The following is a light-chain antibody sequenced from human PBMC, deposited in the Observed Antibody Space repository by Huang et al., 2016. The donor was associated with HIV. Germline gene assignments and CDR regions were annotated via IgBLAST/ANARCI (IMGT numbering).Light chain of an antibody. CDR2: GAA. Sequence: EIVMTQSPATMSLSPGERATLSCRASQSVSSNLAWYQQKHCQAPRLLIYGAATRVTGFPARFSGSGSGTEFTLTISSLQSEDFAVYYCQQYDNGPIAFGQGTRLEI. J-gene: IGKJ5*01. CDR3: QQYDNGPIA. CDR1: QSVSSN. V-gene: IGKV3-15*01.